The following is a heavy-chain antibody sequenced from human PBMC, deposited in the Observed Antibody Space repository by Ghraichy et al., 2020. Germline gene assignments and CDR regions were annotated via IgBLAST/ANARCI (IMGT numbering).Heavy chain of an antibody. CDR2: IKPDGSEK. CDR1: GFTFSNYW. J-gene: IGHJ4*02. Sequence: GGSLRLSCEVSGFTFSNYWMTWVRQAPGKGLEWVGNIKPDGSEKYYVDSVKGRFSISRDNAKNSLYLQMNSLRAEDTAIYYCARPAYSGGDCCLDYWGQGTLVTVSS. D-gene: IGHD2-21*02. CDR3: ARPAYSGGDCCLDY. V-gene: IGHV3-7*03.